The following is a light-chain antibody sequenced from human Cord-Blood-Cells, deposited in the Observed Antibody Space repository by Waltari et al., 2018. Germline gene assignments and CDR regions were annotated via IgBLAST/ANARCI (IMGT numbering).Light chain of an antibody. Sequence: SYELTQPPSVSVSPGQTARITCSGDALPKKYASWYQQKSGQDPVLVIYEDSKRPSGIPERVSGSSSGTMATLTISGAQVEDEADYYCYSTDSSVNRVFGGGTKLTVL. J-gene: IGLJ3*02. CDR1: ALPKKY. CDR2: EDS. V-gene: IGLV3-10*01. CDR3: YSTDSSVNRV.